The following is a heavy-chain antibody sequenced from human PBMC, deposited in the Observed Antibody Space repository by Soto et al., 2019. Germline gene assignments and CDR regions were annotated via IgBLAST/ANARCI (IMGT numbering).Heavy chain of an antibody. V-gene: IGHV3-23*01. Sequence: PGGSLRLSCAASGFTFSSYAMSWVRQAPGKGLEWVSAISGSGGSTYYADSVKGRFTISRDNSKNTLYLQMNSLRAEDTAVYYCAKTGINLIVVDWSFDIWGQGPMVTV. J-gene: IGHJ3*02. CDR2: ISGSGGST. D-gene: IGHD3-22*01. CDR1: GFTFSSYA. CDR3: AKTGINLIVVDWSFDI.